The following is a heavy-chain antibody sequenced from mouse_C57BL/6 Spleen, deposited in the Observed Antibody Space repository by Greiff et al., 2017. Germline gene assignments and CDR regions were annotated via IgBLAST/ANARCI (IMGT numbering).Heavy chain of an antibody. CDR1: GYTFTSYW. J-gene: IGHJ2*01. D-gene: IGHD2-2*01. V-gene: IGHV1-52*01. CDR3: AREGYDVSYYLDY. Sequence: QVQLQQPGAELVRPGSSVKLSCKASGYTFTSYWMHWVKQRPIQGLEWIGNIDPSDSDTHYNQKFKDKATLTVDKSSSTAYMQLSSLTSEDSAVYYCAREGYDVSYYLDYWGQGATLTVSS. CDR2: IDPSDSDT.